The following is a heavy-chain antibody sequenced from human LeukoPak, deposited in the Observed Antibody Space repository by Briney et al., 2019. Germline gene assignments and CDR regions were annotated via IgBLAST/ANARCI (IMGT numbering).Heavy chain of an antibody. Sequence: GGSLRLSCAASGFDFSGFYYMTWIRQAPGKGLEWVSYIGNAGSPKYYADSVKGRFTISRDNAKNSLYLQMNSLRAEDTAVYYCARRDDYGDYWGQGTLVAVSS. J-gene: IGHJ4*02. CDR1: GFDFSGFYY. CDR3: ARRDDYGDY. V-gene: IGHV3-11*04. CDR2: IGNAGSPK. D-gene: IGHD2-21*01.